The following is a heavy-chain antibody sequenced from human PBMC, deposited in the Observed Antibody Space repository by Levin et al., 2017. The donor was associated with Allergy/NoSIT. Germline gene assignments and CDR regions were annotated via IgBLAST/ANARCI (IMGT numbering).Heavy chain of an antibody. CDR1: GFVFSDHY. CDR2: SSAKAESYNT. CDR3: AGARPHSGPEDY. J-gene: IGHJ4*02. V-gene: IGHV3-72*01. D-gene: IGHD1-26*01. Sequence: RPGGSLRLSCAASGFVFSDHYMDWVRQAPGQGLDWVGRSSAKAESYNTYYAASVSGRFTISSDDSKNSLYLQMDSLRTEDTAVYVCAGARPHSGPEDYWGQGTLVTVSS.